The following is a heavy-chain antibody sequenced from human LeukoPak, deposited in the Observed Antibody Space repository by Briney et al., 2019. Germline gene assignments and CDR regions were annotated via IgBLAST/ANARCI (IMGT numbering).Heavy chain of an antibody. J-gene: IGHJ4*02. CDR3: ARRVDSYWFFDY. Sequence: GASLKTSCKGSGYSFTNYWIGWVRQMPGKGLEWMGIIYPGDSDARYIPSFQGQVTISADKSINSAYLQWSSLKASDTAMYYCARRVDSYWFFDYWGQGTLVTVSS. V-gene: IGHV5-51*01. CDR2: IYPGDSDA. CDR1: GYSFTNYW. D-gene: IGHD1-26*01.